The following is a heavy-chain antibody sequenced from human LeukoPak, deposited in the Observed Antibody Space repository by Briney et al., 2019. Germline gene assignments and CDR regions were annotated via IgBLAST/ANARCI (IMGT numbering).Heavy chain of an antibody. CDR2: IYHSGST. D-gene: IGHD3-22*01. CDR3: ARDRDSHFDY. V-gene: IGHV4-38-2*02. J-gene: IGHJ4*02. CDR1: GYSISSGYY. Sequence: SETLSLTCTVSGYSISSGYYWGWIRQPPGKGLEWIGYIYHSGSTYYNPSLKSRVTISVDRSKNQFSLKLSSVTAADTAVYYCARDRDSHFDYWGQGTLVTVSS.